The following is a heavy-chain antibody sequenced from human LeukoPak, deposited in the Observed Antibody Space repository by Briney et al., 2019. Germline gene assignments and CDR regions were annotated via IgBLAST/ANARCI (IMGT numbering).Heavy chain of an antibody. J-gene: IGHJ5*02. Sequence: GGSLRLACAAYGFTFDDYAMHWVRQAPGKGLEWLSGISWNSGSIGYADSVKGRFTISRDNAKNSLYLQMNSLRAEDTALYYCARDHSPYYYDSSGYLDPWGQGTLVTVSS. D-gene: IGHD3-22*01. CDR2: ISWNSGSI. CDR3: ARDHSPYYYDSSGYLDP. CDR1: GFTFDDYA. V-gene: IGHV3-9*01.